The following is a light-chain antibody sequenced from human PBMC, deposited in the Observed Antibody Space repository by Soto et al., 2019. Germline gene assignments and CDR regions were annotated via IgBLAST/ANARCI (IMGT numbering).Light chain of an antibody. CDR1: SSDVGAYKF. CDR3: GSYTGSIYV. V-gene: IGLV2-14*01. J-gene: IGLJ1*01. Sequence: QSVLTQPGSMSQSPGQSITISCTGTSSDVGAYKFVCWYQQHRGKAPTLMIYEVSNRPSGVSSLFSGAKSGNAASLTISGFQAEDEAHYYCGSYTGSIYVFGPGTKVTV. CDR2: EVS.